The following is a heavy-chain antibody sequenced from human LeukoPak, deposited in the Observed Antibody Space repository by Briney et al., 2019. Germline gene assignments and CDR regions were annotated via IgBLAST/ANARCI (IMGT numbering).Heavy chain of an antibody. CDR3: ARLPPTRYGDYGYYFDY. V-gene: IGHV4-39*01. D-gene: IGHD4-17*01. J-gene: IGHJ4*02. CDR2: FYYSGST. Sequence: SETLSLTCTVSRGSISNSSYYWGWIRQPPGMGRGCIVSFYYSGSTHYNPSLKSRVTISVDPPKNQFSLKLTSVTAADTAVYYCARLPPTRYGDYGYYFDYWGQGTLVAVSS. CDR1: RGSISNSSYY.